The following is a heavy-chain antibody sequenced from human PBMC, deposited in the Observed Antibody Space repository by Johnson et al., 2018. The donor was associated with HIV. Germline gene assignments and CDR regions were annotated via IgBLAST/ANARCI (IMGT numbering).Heavy chain of an antibody. J-gene: IGHJ3*02. Sequence: QVQLVESGGGVVQPGRSLRLSCAASGFTFSSYGMHWVRQAPGKGLEWVAVISYDGSNKYYADSVKGRLTISRDNSKNTLYLQMNSLRAEDTAVYYCAKALRGHSSSSFDAFDIWGQGTMVTVSS. D-gene: IGHD6-6*01. CDR3: AKALRGHSSSSFDAFDI. CDR1: GFTFSSYG. CDR2: ISYDGSNK. V-gene: IGHV3-30*19.